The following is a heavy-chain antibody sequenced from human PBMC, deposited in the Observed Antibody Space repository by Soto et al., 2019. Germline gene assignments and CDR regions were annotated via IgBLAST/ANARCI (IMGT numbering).Heavy chain of an antibody. J-gene: IGHJ4*02. CDR2: MSYDGSNK. V-gene: IGHV3-30-3*01. CDR1: GFTFSNYP. Sequence: GGSLRLSCAASGFTFSNYPMHWVRQAPGKGLEWVAVMSYDGSNKYYADSVKGRFTISRDNSKNTLYLQMNSLRAEDTAVYYCAREAAMVTDYFDYWGQGTLVTVS. D-gene: IGHD5-18*01. CDR3: AREAAMVTDYFDY.